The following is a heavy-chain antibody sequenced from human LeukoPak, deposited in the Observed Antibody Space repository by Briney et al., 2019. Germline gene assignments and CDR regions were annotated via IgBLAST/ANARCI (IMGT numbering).Heavy chain of an antibody. Sequence: GRSLRLSCAASGFTFDDYAMHWVRQAPGKGLEWVSGISWNSDSIAYADSVKGRFTISRDNAKNSLYLQMNSPRPEDTALYYCAKDRTMVRGAVDYWGQGTLVTVSS. J-gene: IGHJ4*02. CDR3: AKDRTMVRGAVDY. D-gene: IGHD3-10*01. CDR2: ISWNSDSI. CDR1: GFTFDDYA. V-gene: IGHV3-9*01.